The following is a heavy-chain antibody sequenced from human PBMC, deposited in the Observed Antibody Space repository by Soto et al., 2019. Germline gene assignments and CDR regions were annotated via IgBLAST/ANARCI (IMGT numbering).Heavy chain of an antibody. CDR2: MSGSGGST. J-gene: IGHJ6*03. CDR1: GFTFSNYV. D-gene: IGHD3-10*02. Sequence: EVQLLESGGGLVQPGGSLRLSCAASGFTFSNYVMSWVRQAPGKGLEWVSAMSGSGGSTYYADSVKGRFTISRDNSKNTLYLQMNSLGAEDTAVYYCAKEHTSAFAVHYMDVWGKGTTVTVSS. CDR3: AKEHTSAFAVHYMDV. V-gene: IGHV3-23*01.